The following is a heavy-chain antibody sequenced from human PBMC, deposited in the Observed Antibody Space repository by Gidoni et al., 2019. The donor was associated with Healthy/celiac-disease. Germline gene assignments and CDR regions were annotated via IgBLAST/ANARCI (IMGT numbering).Heavy chain of an antibody. CDR1: AGSISRSSYY. D-gene: IGHD3-3*01. J-gene: IGHJ5*02. CDR3: ASSFWTGVA. CDR2: IYDSGST. V-gene: IGHV4-39*01. Sequence: QLQLQESGPGLVKPSETLSLTCTVSAGSISRSSYYWGWIRQPPGTGLEWSWSIYDSGSTYYSPSLKSRVTISVDTSKNQFALKLGSVTAAYTAVYYCASSFWTGVAWGQGTLVTVSS.